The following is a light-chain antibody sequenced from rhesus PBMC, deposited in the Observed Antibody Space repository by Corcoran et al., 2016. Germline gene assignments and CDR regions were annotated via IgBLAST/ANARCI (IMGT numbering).Light chain of an antibody. CDR3: LQYEDTRT. CDR2: FAS. J-gene: IGKJ1*01. V-gene: IGKV1-36*01. CDR1: QDISNY. Sequence: DIQMTQSPSSLSASVGDRVTITCRASQDISNYLSWYQQKPGEAPKRLIYFASRLQSGVPSRFSGSGYGTQFPLPVSGLQPEDCASYYCLQYEDTRTFGQGTKVEIK.